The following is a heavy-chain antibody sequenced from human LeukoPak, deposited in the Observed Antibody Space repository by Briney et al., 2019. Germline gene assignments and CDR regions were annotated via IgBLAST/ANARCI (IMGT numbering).Heavy chain of an antibody. V-gene: IGHV4-4*07. CDR3: ARDGRDNYDTPGHDL. D-gene: IGHD3-22*01. J-gene: IGHJ4*02. Sequence: SETLSLTCTVSGGSICSYYWSWIRQPAGKGLEWIGRIYASGSTNYNPSLKSRVTISADTSKSELSLKLRSVTAADTAVYYCARDGRDNYDTPGHDLWGQGTLVTVSS. CDR2: IYASGST. CDR1: GGSICSYY.